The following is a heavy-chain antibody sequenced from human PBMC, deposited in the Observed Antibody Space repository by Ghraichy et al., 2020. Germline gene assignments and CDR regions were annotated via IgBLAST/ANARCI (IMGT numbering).Heavy chain of an antibody. D-gene: IGHD2/OR15-2a*01. V-gene: IGHV1-69*13. CDR3: ARVGQNMVFFDALDL. Sequence: SVKVSCKASGGTFSSYAITWVRQAPGQGLEWMGGIIPIFGTTNYAQELQGRVTITADESTSTVYMELSSLRSEDTGVYYCARVGQNMVFFDALDLWGQGTTVTVSS. CDR2: IIPIFGTT. J-gene: IGHJ3*01. CDR1: GGTFSSYA.